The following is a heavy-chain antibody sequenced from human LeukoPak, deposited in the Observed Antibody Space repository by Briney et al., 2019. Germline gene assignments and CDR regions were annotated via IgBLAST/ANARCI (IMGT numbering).Heavy chain of an antibody. CDR3: ARDGEPYYYYYYYVDV. J-gene: IGHJ6*03. CDR2: ISGSGGST. D-gene: IGHD3-10*01. V-gene: IGHV3-23*01. CDR1: GFTFSSYG. Sequence: GGPLRLSCAASGFTFSSYGMSWVRQAPGKGLEWVSAISGSGGSTYYADSVKGRFTISRDNSKNTLYLQMNSLRAEDTAVYYCARDGEPYYYYYYYVDVWGKGTTVTISS.